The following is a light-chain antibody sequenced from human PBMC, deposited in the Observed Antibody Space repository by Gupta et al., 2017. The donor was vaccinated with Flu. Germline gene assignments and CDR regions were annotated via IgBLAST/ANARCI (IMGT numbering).Light chain of an antibody. CDR1: ALPKQY. J-gene: IGLJ1*01. Sequence: SYELNQPPSVSVSLGQPARLTCSGDALPKQYAYWYQQKPGQAPVLVIYKDSERPSGIPERFSGSSSGTTVTLTISGVQAEDEADYYCQSADSSGTYVFGTGTKVTVL. V-gene: IGLV3-25*01. CDR3: QSADSSGTYV. CDR2: KDS.